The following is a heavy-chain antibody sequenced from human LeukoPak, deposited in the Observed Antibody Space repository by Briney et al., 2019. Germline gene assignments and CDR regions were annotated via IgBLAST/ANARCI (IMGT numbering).Heavy chain of an antibody. Sequence: GGSLRLSCAASGFTFSSYEMNWVRQAPGKGLEWVSYISSSGSSIYYADSVKGRFTISRDNAKNSLHLQMNSLRAEDTAVYYCARDSIVDGAFDIWGQGTMVTVSS. V-gene: IGHV3-48*03. J-gene: IGHJ3*02. CDR3: ARDSIVDGAFDI. CDR2: ISSSGSSI. D-gene: IGHD2-15*01. CDR1: GFTFSSYE.